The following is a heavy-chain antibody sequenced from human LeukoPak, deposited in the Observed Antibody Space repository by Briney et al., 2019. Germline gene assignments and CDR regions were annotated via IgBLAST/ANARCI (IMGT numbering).Heavy chain of an antibody. D-gene: IGHD3-22*01. V-gene: IGHV3-7*03. CDR1: GFTFSSYW. Sequence: RSGGSLRLSCAASGFTFSSYWMSWVRQAPGKGLEWVANIKQDGSEKYYVDSVKGRFTISRDNAKNSLYLQMNSLRAEDTAIYYCARDHYDSSSYYGVDPWGQGILVTVAS. J-gene: IGHJ5*02. CDR3: ARDHYDSSSYYGVDP. CDR2: IKQDGSEK.